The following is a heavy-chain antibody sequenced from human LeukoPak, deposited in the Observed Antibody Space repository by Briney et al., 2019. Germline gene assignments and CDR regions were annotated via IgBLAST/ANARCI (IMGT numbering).Heavy chain of an antibody. D-gene: IGHD1-1*01. CDR3: ARDKTTTNSYYYYMDV. CDR1: GYTFTAYY. V-gene: IGHV1-2*02. CDR2: INPNSGGT. J-gene: IGHJ6*03. Sequence: GASVKVSCKASGYTFTAYYMHWVRQAPGRGLEWMGWINPNSGGTKYAQIFQGRVTMTRDTSSSTAYMELSRLTSDDTAVYYCARDKTTTNSYYYYMDVWGKGTTVTVSS.